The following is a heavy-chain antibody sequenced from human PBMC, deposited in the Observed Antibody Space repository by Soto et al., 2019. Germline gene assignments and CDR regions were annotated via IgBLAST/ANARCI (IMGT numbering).Heavy chain of an antibody. V-gene: IGHV1-3*01. J-gene: IGHJ5*02. Sequence: GASVKVSCKASGYTFTSYAMHWVRQAPGQRLEWMGWINAGNGNTKYSQKFQGRVTITRDTSASTAYMELSSLRSEDTAVYYCARVMGYCTNGVCYISDNWFDPWGQGTLVTVSS. D-gene: IGHD2-8*01. CDR2: INAGNGNT. CDR3: ARVMGYCTNGVCYISDNWFDP. CDR1: GYTFTSYA.